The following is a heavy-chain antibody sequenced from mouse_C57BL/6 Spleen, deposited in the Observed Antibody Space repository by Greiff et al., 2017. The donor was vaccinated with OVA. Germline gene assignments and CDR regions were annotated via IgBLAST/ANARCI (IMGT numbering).Heavy chain of an antibody. V-gene: IGHV1-78*01. CDR3: ARQGGSYWYFDV. D-gene: IGHD1-1*02. J-gene: IGHJ1*03. CDR1: GYTFTDHT. CDR2: IYPRDGST. Sequence: QVQLQQSDAVLVNPGASVKISCKVSGYTFTDHTIHWMKQRPEQGLEWIGYIYPRDGSTKYNETFKGKATLTADTSSRTAYMQRNSLTSEDSAVYFCARQGGSYWYFDVWGTGTTVTVSS.